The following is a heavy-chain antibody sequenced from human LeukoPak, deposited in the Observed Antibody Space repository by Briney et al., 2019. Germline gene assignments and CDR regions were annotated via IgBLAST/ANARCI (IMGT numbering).Heavy chain of an antibody. J-gene: IGHJ4*02. CDR3: ASQIVVVVAALDY. CDR1: GFTFSSYA. D-gene: IGHD2-15*01. Sequence: GGSLRLSCAASGFTFSSYAMHWVRQAPGKGLEWVAVISYDGSNKYYADSVKGRFTISRDNSKNTLYLQMNSLRAEDTAVYYCASQIVVVVAALDYWGQGTLVTVSS. V-gene: IGHV3-30-3*01. CDR2: ISYDGSNK.